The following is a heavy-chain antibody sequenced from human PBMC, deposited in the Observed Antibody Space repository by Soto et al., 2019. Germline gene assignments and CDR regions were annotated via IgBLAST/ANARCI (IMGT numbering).Heavy chain of an antibody. V-gene: IGHV4-34*01. CDR3: ARAPRSKKQLLFAY. D-gene: IGHD2-2*01. CDR1: GGSFSGYY. CDR2: INHSGST. Sequence: QVQLQQWGAGLLKPSETLSLTCAVYGGSFSGYYWSWIRQPPGKGLEWIGEINHSGSTNYNPSLKSRVTISVDTPKNQSSLKLSSVTAADTAVYYCARAPRSKKQLLFAYGGQGTLVTVSS. J-gene: IGHJ4*02.